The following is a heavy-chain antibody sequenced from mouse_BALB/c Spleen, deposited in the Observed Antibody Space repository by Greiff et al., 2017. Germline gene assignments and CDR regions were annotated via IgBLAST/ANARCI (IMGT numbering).Heavy chain of an antibody. D-gene: IGHD3-2*01. CDR2: INPGSGGT. V-gene: IGHV1-54*01. CDR1: GYAFTNYL. J-gene: IGHJ4*01. CDR3: ARWDSSGYDAMDY. Sequence: VQLQQSGAELVRPGTSVKVSCKASGYAFTNYLIEWVKQRPGQGLEWIGVINPGSGGTNYNEKFKGKATLTADKSSSTAYMQLSSLTSDDSAVYFCARWDSSGYDAMDYWGQGTSVTVSS.